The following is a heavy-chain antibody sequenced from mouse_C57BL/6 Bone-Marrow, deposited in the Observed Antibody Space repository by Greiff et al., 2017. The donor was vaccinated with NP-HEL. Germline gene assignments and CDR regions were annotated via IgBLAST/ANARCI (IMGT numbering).Heavy chain of an antibody. CDR3: ASLTPDYFDY. CDR1: GFPFSGYP. Sequence: EVQLKESGGGLVKPGGSLKLPCAASGFPFSGYPMSWVRQTPEKRLGWVATISDGGSSTYYPDNVKGRFTNSRDNAKNNLYLQMSHLKSEDTAMYYCASLTPDYFDYWGQGTTLTVSS. V-gene: IGHV5-4*01. CDR2: ISDGGSST. J-gene: IGHJ2*01.